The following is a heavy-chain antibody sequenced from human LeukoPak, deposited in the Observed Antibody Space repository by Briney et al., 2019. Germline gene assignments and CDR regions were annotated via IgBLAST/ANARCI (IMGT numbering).Heavy chain of an antibody. CDR3: GKVSGDWFVPFDY. J-gene: IGHJ4*02. CDR2: IGGGGGNT. D-gene: IGHD3-9*01. CDR1: GFTFSTYA. V-gene: IGHV3-23*01. Sequence: GGSLRLSCAASGFTFSTYAMSWVRQAPGKGLEWFSTIGGGGGNTYYADSVKGRFTISRDNSKNTLYLQMNSLRADDSAIYYCGKVSGDWFVPFDYWGQGTLVTVSS.